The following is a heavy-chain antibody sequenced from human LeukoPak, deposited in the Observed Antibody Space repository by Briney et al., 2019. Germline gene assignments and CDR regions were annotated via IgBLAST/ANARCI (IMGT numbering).Heavy chain of an antibody. J-gene: IGHJ5*02. CDR3: ANLEITMIRGP. Sequence: GGSLRLSCAASGFTFSSYTMSWVRQAPGKGLEWVSGSGRDGATYYVDSVKGRFIISRDNSKNTLHLPMNSQRADDADVYYCANLEITMIRGPWGQGTLVTVFS. CDR2: SGRDGAT. V-gene: IGHV3-23*01. D-gene: IGHD3-10*01. CDR1: GFTFSSYT.